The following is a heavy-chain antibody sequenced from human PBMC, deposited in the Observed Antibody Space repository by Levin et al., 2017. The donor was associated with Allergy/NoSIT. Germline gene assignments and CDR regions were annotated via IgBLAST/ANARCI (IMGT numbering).Heavy chain of an antibody. D-gene: IGHD1-20*01. V-gene: IGHV3-23*01. J-gene: IGHJ4*02. Sequence: QPGGSLRLSCAASGFTFSSYAMSWVRQAPGKGLEWVSAISGSGGSTYYADSVKGRFTISRDNSKNTLYLQMNSLRAEDTAVYYCGKIGRALITGPIDYWGQGTLVTVSS. CDR3: GKIGRALITGPIDY. CDR1: GFTFSSYA. CDR2: ISGSGGST.